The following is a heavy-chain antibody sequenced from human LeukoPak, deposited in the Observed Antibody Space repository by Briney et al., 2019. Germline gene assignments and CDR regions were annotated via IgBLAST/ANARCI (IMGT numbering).Heavy chain of an antibody. Sequence: ASVKVSCKASGYTFTSYYMHWVRQAPGQGLEWMGVINPSGGSTSYAQKFQGRVTMTRDTSTSTVYMELSSLRSEDTAVYYCARDRPPANWFDPWGQGTLVTVSS. CDR3: ARDRPPANWFDP. CDR1: GYTFTSYY. CDR2: INPSGGST. J-gene: IGHJ5*02. V-gene: IGHV1-46*01.